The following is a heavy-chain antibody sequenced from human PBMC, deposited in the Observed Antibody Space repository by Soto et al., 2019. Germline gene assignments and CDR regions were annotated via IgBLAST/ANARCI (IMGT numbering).Heavy chain of an antibody. CDR3: ARAGSTVTVFDY. D-gene: IGHD4-17*01. Sequence: GSLRLSCAASGFTFSSYWMSWVRQAPGKGLEWVANMKQDGSDKYYVDSVKGRFTISRDNAKNSLYLQVNSLRAEDTAVYYCARAGSTVTVFDYWGQGTLVTVSS. V-gene: IGHV3-7*01. CDR2: MKQDGSDK. CDR1: GFTFSSYW. J-gene: IGHJ4*02.